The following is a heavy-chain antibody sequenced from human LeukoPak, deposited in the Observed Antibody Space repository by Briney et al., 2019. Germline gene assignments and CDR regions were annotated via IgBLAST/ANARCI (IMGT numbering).Heavy chain of an antibody. CDR1: GFTFSTYW. D-gene: IGHD1-1*01. J-gene: IGHJ6*04. CDR3: TTDRGFNCMHV. Sequence: PGGSLRLSCAASGFTFSTYWMHWVRQVPGKGLVWVSRINNDGSRTTYADSVKGRFTISRDNAKNTVYLQMSSLRAEDTGLYYCTTDRGFNCMHVWGKGTTVTVSS. CDR2: INNDGSRT. V-gene: IGHV3-74*01.